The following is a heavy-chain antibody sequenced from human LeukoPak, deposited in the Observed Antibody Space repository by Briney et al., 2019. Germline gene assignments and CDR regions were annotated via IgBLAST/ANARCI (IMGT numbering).Heavy chain of an antibody. V-gene: IGHV4-59*01. CDR1: GGSISSYY. CDR3: ARDTGGDGDAFDI. J-gene: IGHJ3*02. CDR2: IYYSGST. Sequence: SETLSLTCTVSGGSISSYYWSWIRQPPGKGLEWIGYIYYSGSTNYNPSLKSRVTISVDTSKNQFSLKLSSVTAADTAVYYCARDTGGDGDAFDIWGQGTMVTVSS. D-gene: IGHD2-21*02.